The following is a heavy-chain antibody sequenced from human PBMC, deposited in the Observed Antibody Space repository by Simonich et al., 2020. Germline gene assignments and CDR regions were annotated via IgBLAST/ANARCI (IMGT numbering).Heavy chain of an antibody. J-gene: IGHJ3*02. CDR1: GGSFSGYN. V-gene: IGHV4-34*01. CDR2: INHSGRT. D-gene: IGHD1-1*01. Sequence: QVQLQQWGAGLLKPSETLSLTCAVYGGSFSGYNCGWIRKPPGKGLGGLGEINHSGRTNTTPALKSRVTRSLDTSKNQFSLKLSSVTAADTAVYYCARGKGWKNAFDIWGQGTMVTVSS. CDR3: ARGKGWKNAFDI.